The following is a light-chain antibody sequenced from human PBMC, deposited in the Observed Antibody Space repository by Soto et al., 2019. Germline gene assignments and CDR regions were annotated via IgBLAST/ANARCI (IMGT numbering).Light chain of an antibody. CDR1: QDIAGY. CDR3: PHASRVPTT. CDR2: WAS. Sequence: DVQVTQSPSSVSASVGDRGTIXXRASQDIAGYLDWDQHKPGRTPELXRHWASRLQRLGPAMFSGRGSVTYFTLSSNSLHPEDFATYSCPHASRVPTTFGQGTRLDIK. J-gene: IGKJ5*01. V-gene: IGKV1D-12*01.